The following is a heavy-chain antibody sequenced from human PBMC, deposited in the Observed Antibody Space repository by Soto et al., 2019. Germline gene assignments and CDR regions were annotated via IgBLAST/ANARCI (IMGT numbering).Heavy chain of an antibody. J-gene: IGHJ5*02. CDR2: VYNSGNT. CDR3: ETVGTTSPSPAWFDP. D-gene: IGHD1-7*01. CDR1: GASISSSNYY. Sequence: PSEILSLTCTVSGASISSSNYYWGWIRQPPGKRLEWLGSVYNSGNTYYNPSLKSRVTMSVDTSRNQFSLKLNSVTAADTGIYYCETVGTTSPSPAWFDPWGQGTLVTVSS. V-gene: IGHV4-39*01.